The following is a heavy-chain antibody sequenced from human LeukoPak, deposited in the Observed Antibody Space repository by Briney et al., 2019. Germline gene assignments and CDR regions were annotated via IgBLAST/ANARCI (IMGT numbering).Heavy chain of an antibody. CDR1: GFTFSSYG. J-gene: IGHJ3*01. Sequence: LTGGSLRLSCAASGFTFSSYGMHWVRQAPGKGLEWVAVIWYDGSNKYYADSVKGRFTISRDNAKKTLYLQMNSLRADDTGVYYCAADGEYAFLVWGQGTTVTVSS. V-gene: IGHV3-33*03. CDR2: IWYDGSNK. D-gene: IGHD5-24*01. CDR3: AADGEYAFLV.